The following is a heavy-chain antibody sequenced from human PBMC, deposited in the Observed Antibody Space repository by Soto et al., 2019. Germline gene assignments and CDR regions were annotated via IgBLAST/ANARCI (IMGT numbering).Heavy chain of an antibody. CDR2: IKQDGSEK. J-gene: IGHJ4*02. CDR3: ARDRGPQLLVWYFFDY. Sequence: PGGSLRLSCAASGFTFSSYWMSWVRQAPGKGLEWVANIKQDGSEKYYVDSVKGRFTISRDNAKNSLYLQMNSLRAEDTAVYYCARDRGPQLLVWYFFDYWGQGTLVTVSS. V-gene: IGHV3-7*01. CDR1: GFTFSSYW. D-gene: IGHD6-19*01.